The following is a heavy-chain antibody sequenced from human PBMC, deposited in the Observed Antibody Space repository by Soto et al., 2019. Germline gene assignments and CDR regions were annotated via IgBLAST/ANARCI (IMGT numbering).Heavy chain of an antibody. CDR1: GDSVSGNSAA. V-gene: IGHV6-1*01. CDR2: TYHRSKWYK. D-gene: IGHD6-13*01. J-gene: IGHJ4*02. CDR3: ASEKPDIAAAGTVY. Sequence: SQTLSLTCAISGDSVSGNSAAWNWIRQSLSRGLEWLGRTYHRSKWYKDYAVSVKRRITINADTSKNQFSLQLNSVTPEDTAVYYCASEKPDIAAAGTVYWGQGILVTVSS.